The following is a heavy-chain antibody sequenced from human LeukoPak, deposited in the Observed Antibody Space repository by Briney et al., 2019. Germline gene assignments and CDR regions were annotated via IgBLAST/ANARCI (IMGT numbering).Heavy chain of an antibody. CDR3: ARDRLVNPDAFDI. CDR1: GFIFSSYW. CDR2: MKQDGREK. J-gene: IGHJ3*02. D-gene: IGHD3-22*01. V-gene: IGHV3-7*01. Sequence: GGSLRLSCVASGFIFSSYWMSWVRQVPGKGLEWVANMKQDGREKYLVDSVKGRFTISRDNAKNSVYLQMNSLRAEDTAVYYCARDRLVNPDAFDIWGQGTMVTVSS.